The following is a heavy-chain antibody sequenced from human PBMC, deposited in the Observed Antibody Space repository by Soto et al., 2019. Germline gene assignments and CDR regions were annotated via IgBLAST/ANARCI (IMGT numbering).Heavy chain of an antibody. V-gene: IGHV3-20*01. CDR1: GFTFDDYG. J-gene: IGHJ6*03. D-gene: IGHD5-12*01. Sequence: EVQLVESGGGVVRPGGSLRLSCAASGFTFDDYGMSWVRQAPGKGLEWVAGINWNGGSTGYADSVKGRFTISRDNAKNSLYLQMHSLRAEDAALYHCARARASGYARGTYYYYYYMDVWGKGTTVTVSS. CDR2: INWNGGST. CDR3: ARARASGYARGTYYYYYYMDV.